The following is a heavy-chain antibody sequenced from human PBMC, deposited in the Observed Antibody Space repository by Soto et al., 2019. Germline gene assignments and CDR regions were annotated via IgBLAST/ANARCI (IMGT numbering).Heavy chain of an antibody. V-gene: IGHV4-34*01. CDR3: GPDSTGRYYVMDV. J-gene: IGHJ6*02. D-gene: IGHD3-22*01. CDR2: IDHSGTT. Sequence: SETLSLTCAVSGGSLSGYYWSWIRQPPGKELEWIGEIDHSGTTNYNPSLKGRVTTSVDTSKNQLYLKLTSVTAADTAVYYCGPDSTGRYYVMDVWGQGTTVTVSS. CDR1: GGSLSGYY.